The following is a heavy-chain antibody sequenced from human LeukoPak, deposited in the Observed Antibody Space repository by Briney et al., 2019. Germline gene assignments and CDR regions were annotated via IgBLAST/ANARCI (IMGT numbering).Heavy chain of an antibody. CDR2: FYDSGST. J-gene: IGHJ4*02. D-gene: IGHD6-19*01. V-gene: IGHV4-59*08. CDR3: ARWYSSGWAFDY. CDR1: GGSISSYY. Sequence: SETLSLTCTVSGGSISSYYWSWIRRPPGKGLEWIGYFYDSGSTNYNPSLKSRVTISVDTSKNQFSLKLSSVTAADTAVYYCARWYSSGWAFDYWGQGTLVTVSS.